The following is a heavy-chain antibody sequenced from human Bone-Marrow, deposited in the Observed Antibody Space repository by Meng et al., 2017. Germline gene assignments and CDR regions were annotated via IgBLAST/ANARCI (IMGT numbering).Heavy chain of an antibody. CDR2: INPNSGGT. Sequence: QVQLVQSGAEVKKPGASRKVSLNASVYTFTGYYMHWVRQAPGQGLEWMGRINPNSGGTNYAQKFQGRVTMTRDTSISTAYMELSRLRSDDTAVYYCARVSVRGVIRWFDPWGQGTLVTVSS. J-gene: IGHJ5*02. D-gene: IGHD3-10*01. CDR1: VYTFTGYY. V-gene: IGHV1-2*06. CDR3: ARVSVRGVIRWFDP.